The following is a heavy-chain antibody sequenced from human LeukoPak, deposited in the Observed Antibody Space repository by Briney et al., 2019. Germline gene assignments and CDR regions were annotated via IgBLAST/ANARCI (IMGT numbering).Heavy chain of an antibody. CDR1: GYTFTSYA. J-gene: IGHJ4*02. Sequence: ASVKASCKASGYTFTSYAMHWVRQAPGQRLEWMGWINAGNGNTKYSQKFQGRVTITRDTSASTAYMELSSLRSEDTAVYYCARRDSSGWYVFDYWGQGTLVTVSS. D-gene: IGHD6-19*01. CDR2: INAGNGNT. CDR3: ARRDSSGWYVFDY. V-gene: IGHV1-3*01.